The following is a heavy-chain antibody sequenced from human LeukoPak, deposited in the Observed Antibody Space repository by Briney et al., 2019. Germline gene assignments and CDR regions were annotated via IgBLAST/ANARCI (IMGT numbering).Heavy chain of an antibody. D-gene: IGHD3-10*01. Sequence: KASETLSLTCTVSGGSISSGSYYWRWIRQPAGKGLEWIGRIYTSGSTNYNPSLKSRVTISVDTSKNQFSLKLSSVTAADTAVYYCARGIGGWFGELFSYYGMDVWGQGTTVTVSS. CDR2: IYTSGST. CDR3: ARGIGGWFGELFSYYGMDV. V-gene: IGHV4-61*02. CDR1: GGSISSGSYY. J-gene: IGHJ6*02.